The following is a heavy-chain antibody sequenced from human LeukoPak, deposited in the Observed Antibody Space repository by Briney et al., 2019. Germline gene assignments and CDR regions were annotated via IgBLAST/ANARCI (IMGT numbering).Heavy chain of an antibody. J-gene: IGHJ4*02. CDR1: GYTFTSYD. CDR2: MYTTSGTT. CDR3: ARDWEHVGPDY. D-gene: IGHD1-26*01. Sequence: ASLKLSCKASGYTFTSYDISWVRQAPGQGLEWMGWMYTTSGTTAYAQKSQGRATLTRTTSISTSHMQLSTLTSQATAVYYCARDWEHVGPDYWGEGALVTVSS. V-gene: IGHV1-8*01.